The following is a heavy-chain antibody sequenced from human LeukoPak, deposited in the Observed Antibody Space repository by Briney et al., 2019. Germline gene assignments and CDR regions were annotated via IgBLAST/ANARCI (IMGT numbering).Heavy chain of an antibody. CDR1: GFTFSNYA. D-gene: IGHD1-26*01. J-gene: IGHJ4*02. V-gene: IGHV3-23*01. CDR2: ISGSGGSGGST. Sequence: GGSLRLSCVASGFTFSNYAMAWVRQAPGKGLEWVSTISGSGGSGGSTYYADSVKGRFTISRDNSENTLYLQMNSLTAEDTAVYYCAKDLWDQLGLGFDYWGQGTLVTVSS. CDR3: AKDLWDQLGLGFDY.